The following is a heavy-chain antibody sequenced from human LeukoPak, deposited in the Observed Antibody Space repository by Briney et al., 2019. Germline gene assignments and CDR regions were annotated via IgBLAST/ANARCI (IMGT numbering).Heavy chain of an antibody. CDR1: GFTFSSYN. V-gene: IGHV3-48*01. J-gene: IGHJ4*02. CDR2: ISSSSSTI. D-gene: IGHD3-22*01. CDR3: ARDRAEDDSSGYIHRDFDF. Sequence: PGGSLRLSCAASGFTFSSYNMNWVRQAPGKGLEWVSYISSSSSTIYYADSVKGRFTISRDNAKNSLYLQMNSLRAEDTAVYYCARDRAEDDSSGYIHRDFDFWGQGTLVIVSS.